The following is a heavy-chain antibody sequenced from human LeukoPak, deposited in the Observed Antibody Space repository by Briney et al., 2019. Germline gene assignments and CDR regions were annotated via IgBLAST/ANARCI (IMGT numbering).Heavy chain of an antibody. CDR2: IYSSGST. V-gene: IGHV3-53*01. D-gene: IGHD6-19*01. CDR1: GFIVSDSY. Sequence: GGSLRLSCAGSGFIVSDSYTSWVRQGPGKGLEWVSAIYSSGSTDYADSVRGRFTIARDTSKNMVCLQMNSLTAEDTAIYYCARRTGAAPGEFFLHWGQGTLVTVSS. J-gene: IGHJ1*01. CDR3: ARRTGAAPGEFFLH.